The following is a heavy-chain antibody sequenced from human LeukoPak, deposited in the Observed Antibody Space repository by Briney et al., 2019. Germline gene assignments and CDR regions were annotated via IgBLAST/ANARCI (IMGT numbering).Heavy chain of an antibody. CDR2: INHSGST. Sequence: SETLSLTCAVYGGSFSGYYWSWIRQPPGKGLEWIGEINHSGSTNYNPSLKSRVTISVDTSKNQFSLEPSSVTAADTAVYYCARGGCSSTSCYAVLDAFDIWGQGTMVTVSS. V-gene: IGHV4-34*01. CDR3: ARGGCSSTSCYAVLDAFDI. D-gene: IGHD2-2*01. CDR1: GGSFSGYY. J-gene: IGHJ3*02.